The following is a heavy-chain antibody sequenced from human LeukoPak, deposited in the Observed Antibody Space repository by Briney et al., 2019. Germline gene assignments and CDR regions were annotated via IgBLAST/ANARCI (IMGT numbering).Heavy chain of an antibody. CDR3: AKDGIRYYYDSSGYYGDY. D-gene: IGHD3-22*01. CDR1: GFTFSSYS. V-gene: IGHV3-30*18. CDR2: ISYEGTNE. Sequence: GGSLRLSCAAPGFTFSSYSMHWVRQAPGKGLEWVAVISYEGTNEYYAGSVKGRFTISRDNSKNTLYLQMTSLRAEDTAVYYCAKDGIRYYYDSSGYYGDYWGQGTLVTVSS. J-gene: IGHJ4*02.